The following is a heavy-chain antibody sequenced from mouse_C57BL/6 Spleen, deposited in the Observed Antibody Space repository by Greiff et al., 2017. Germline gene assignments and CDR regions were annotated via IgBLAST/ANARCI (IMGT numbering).Heavy chain of an antibody. CDR1: GYTFTSYW. CDR3: ARSAYGYDDAY. D-gene: IGHD2-2*01. CDR2: IYPSDSET. J-gene: IGHJ3*01. V-gene: IGHV1-61*01. Sequence: VQLQQPGAELVRPGSSVKLSCKASGYTFTSYWMDWVKQRPGQGLEWIGNIYPSDSETHYNQKFKDKATLTVDKSSSTAYMQLSSLTSEDSAVYYCARSAYGYDDAYWGQGTLVTVSA.